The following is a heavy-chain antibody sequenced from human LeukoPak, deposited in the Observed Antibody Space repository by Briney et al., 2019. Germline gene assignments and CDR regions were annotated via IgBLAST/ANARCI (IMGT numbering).Heavy chain of an antibody. CDR3: AKDYGMDV. J-gene: IGHJ6*02. CDR1: GFTFDDYA. CDR2: ISWNSGSI. Sequence: GGSLRLSCAASGFTFDDYAMHWVRQAPGKGLEWVSGISWNSGSIGYADSVKGRFTISRDNAKNSLYLQMNSLRAEDTALYYCAKDYGMDVWGQGTTVTVSS. V-gene: IGHV3-9*01.